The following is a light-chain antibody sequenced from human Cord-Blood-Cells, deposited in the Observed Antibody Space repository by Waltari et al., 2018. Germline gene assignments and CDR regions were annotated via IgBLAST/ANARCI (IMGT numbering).Light chain of an antibody. CDR1: SLRRDY. CDR3: NYRDSSGNHVV. CDR2: GKN. V-gene: IGLV3-19*01. Sequence: SSELTQDPAVSVAVGQTVRITCQGDSLRRDYASWYQQKPGQAPVLVIYGKNNRPSGIPDRFSGSSSGNTASLTITGAQAEDEADYYCNYRDSSGNHVVFGGGTKLTVL. J-gene: IGLJ2*01.